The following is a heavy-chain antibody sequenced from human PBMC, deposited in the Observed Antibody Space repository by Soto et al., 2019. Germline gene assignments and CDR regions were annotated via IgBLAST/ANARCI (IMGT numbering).Heavy chain of an antibody. J-gene: IGHJ4*02. CDR3: ARGPLYCSGGSCYSSSLSY. V-gene: IGHV4-34*01. CDR1: GGSFSGYY. CDR2: INHSGST. D-gene: IGHD2-15*01. Sequence: QVQLQQWGAGLLKPSETLSLTCAVYGGSFSGYYWSWIRQPPGKGLEWIGEINHSGSTNYNPSLKSRVTLSVDTSKNQFSLKLSSVTAADTAVYYCARGPLYCSGGSCYSSSLSYWGQGTLVTVSS.